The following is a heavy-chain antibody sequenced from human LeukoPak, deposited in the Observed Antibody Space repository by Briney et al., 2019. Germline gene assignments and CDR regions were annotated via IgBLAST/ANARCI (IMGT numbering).Heavy chain of an antibody. V-gene: IGHV3-74*01. J-gene: IGHJ4*02. CDR3: ARDRYSSGWYDY. CDR2: MNSDGSNT. CDR1: GYTFSSYW. D-gene: IGHD6-19*01. Sequence: GGPLRLLCAASGYTFSSYWMHWVRDAPAKGLVCVSRMNSDGSNTSYADSVKGRFTISRDNAKNTLYLQMNSLGGEDTAVYYCARDRYSSGWYDYWGQGTLVTVSS.